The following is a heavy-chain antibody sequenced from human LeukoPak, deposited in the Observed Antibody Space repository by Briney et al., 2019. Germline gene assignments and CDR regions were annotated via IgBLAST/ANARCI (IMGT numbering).Heavy chain of an antibody. CDR1: GGTFSSYA. Sequence: SVKVSCKASGGTFSSYAISWVRQAPGQGLEWMGGIIPIFGTANYAQKFQGRVTITTDESTSTVYMELISLRSEDTAVYFCARAPYYDFWSGTAWDYWGQGTLVTVS. J-gene: IGHJ4*02. V-gene: IGHV1-69*05. CDR3: ARAPYYDFWSGTAWDY. D-gene: IGHD3-3*01. CDR2: IIPIFGTA.